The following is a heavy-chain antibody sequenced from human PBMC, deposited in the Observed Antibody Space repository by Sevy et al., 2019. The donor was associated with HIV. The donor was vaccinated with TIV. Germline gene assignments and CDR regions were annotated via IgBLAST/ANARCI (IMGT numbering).Heavy chain of an antibody. D-gene: IGHD2-15*01. J-gene: IGHJ4*02. CDR3: ARDIVVVAADPLY. CDR2: ISYDGSNK. CDR1: GFTFSSYA. V-gene: IGHV3-30-3*01. Sequence: GGSLRLSCAASGFTFSSYAMHWVRQAPGKGLEWVAVISYDGSNKYYADSVKGRFTISRDNSKNTLYLQMNSLRAEDTAVDYCARDIVVVAADPLYWGQGTLVTVSS.